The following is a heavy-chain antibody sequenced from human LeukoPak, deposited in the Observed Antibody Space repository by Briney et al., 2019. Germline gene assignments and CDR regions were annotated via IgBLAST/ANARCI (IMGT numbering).Heavy chain of an antibody. CDR2: IKQDGSQK. J-gene: IGHJ4*02. CDR3: ARIGYSSSSLDY. V-gene: IGHV3-7*01. CDR1: GFTFSSYW. Sequence: GGSLRLSCAASGFTFSSYWMTWVRQAPGKGLEWVANIKQDGSQKYYVDSVKGRLTISRDNAKNSVYLQVNSLRVEDTAVYYCARIGYSSSSLDYWGQGTPVTVSS. D-gene: IGHD6-13*01.